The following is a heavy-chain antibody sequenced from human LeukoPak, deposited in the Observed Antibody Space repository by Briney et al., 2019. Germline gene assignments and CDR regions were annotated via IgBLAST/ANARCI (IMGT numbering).Heavy chain of an antibody. CDR2: ISSSGSTI. CDR1: GFTFSDYY. Sequence: EGSLRLSCAASGFTFSDYYMSWIRQAPGKGLEWVSYISSSGSTIYYADSVKGRFTISRDNAKNSLYLQMNSLRAEDTAVYYWARLGGRDDIFTRDNWFDPWGQGTLVTVSS. D-gene: IGHD3-9*01. J-gene: IGHJ5*02. V-gene: IGHV3-11*01. CDR3: ARLGGRDDIFTRDNWFDP.